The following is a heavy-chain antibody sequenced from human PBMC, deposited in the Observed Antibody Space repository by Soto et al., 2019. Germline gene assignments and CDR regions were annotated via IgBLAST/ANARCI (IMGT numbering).Heavy chain of an antibody. CDR2: IYHSGST. V-gene: IGHV4-30-2*01. Sequence: QLQLQDSGSGLVKPSQTLSLTCAVSGGSISSGGYSWSWVRQPPGKGLEWIGYIYHSGSTYYNPTVKSRVIIAVDRSKNQFSLQLSSVTAADTAVYYCARVPSPWGPGTLVTVS. CDR3: ARVPSP. CDR1: GGSISSGGYS. J-gene: IGHJ5*02.